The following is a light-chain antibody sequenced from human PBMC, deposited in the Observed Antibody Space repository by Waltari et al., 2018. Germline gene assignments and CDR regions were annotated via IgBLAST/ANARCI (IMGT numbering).Light chain of an antibody. CDR2: GAS. CDR1: QSVGNN. CDR3: QQYKNWRA. Sequence: EIVMPHSPATLSVSPEERATLPCRASQSVGNNLAWYQQKPGHAPRLLIYGASTRATGFAGRCSGSGSGKEFTLTSSSLQSDDSAVYYCQQYKNWRALGQGTKVEIK. J-gene: IGKJ1*01. V-gene: IGKV3-15*01.